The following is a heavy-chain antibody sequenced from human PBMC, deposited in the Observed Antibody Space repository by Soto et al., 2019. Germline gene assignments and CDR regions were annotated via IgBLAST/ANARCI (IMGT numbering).Heavy chain of an antibody. Sequence: SETLSLTCAVSGGSISSGGYSWSWIRQPPGKGLEWIGYISHSGSTYYNPSLKSRVTISVDRSKNQFSLKLSSVTAADTAVYYCARGRLLPDYWGQGTPVTGSS. CDR2: ISHSGST. CDR3: ARGRLLPDY. V-gene: IGHV4-30-2*01. CDR1: GGSISSGGYS. J-gene: IGHJ4*02. D-gene: IGHD6-19*01.